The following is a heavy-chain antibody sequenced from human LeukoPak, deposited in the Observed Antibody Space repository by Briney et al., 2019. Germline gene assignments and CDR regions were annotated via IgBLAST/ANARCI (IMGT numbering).Heavy chain of an antibody. J-gene: IGHJ4*02. CDR1: GFTFSSYS. Sequence: GGSLRLSCAASGFTFSSYSMSWVRQAPGKGLEWVSAISGSGGSTYYGDSVKGRFTISRDNSKNTLYLQMNSLRAEDTAVYYCAKVGSGWHPNYFDYWGQGTLVTVSS. CDR3: AKVGSGWHPNYFDY. CDR2: ISGSGGST. D-gene: IGHD6-19*01. V-gene: IGHV3-23*01.